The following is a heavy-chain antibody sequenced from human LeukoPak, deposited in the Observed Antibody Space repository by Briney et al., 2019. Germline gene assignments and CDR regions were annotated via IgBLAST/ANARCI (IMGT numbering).Heavy chain of an antibody. CDR3: ARAWASYGGNSRDYFDY. Sequence: GGSLRLSCAASGFTFSSYSMNWVRQAPGKGLEWVSSISSSSSYIHYADSVKGRFTISRDNAKNSLYLQMNSLRAEDTAVYYCARAWASYGGNSRDYFDYWGQGTLVTVSS. CDR2: ISSSSSYI. CDR1: GFTFSSYS. V-gene: IGHV3-21*06. D-gene: IGHD4-23*01. J-gene: IGHJ4*02.